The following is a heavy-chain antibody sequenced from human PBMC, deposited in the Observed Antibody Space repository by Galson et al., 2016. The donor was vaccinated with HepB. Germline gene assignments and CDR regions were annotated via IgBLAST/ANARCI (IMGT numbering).Heavy chain of an antibody. D-gene: IGHD7-27*01. CDR3: AKGRAMGPRLGKVYSYGLDV. CDR2: ISHNGSA. V-gene: IGHV4-34*01. CDR1: GESFSDYF. J-gene: IGHJ6*01. Sequence: ETLSLTCAVYGESFSDYFWSWIRQTPGKGLEWIGDISHNGSANYNPSLKSRVTISVDSSKKQFSLRLNSVTAAATAVYFCAKGRAMGPRLGKVYSYGLDVWGQGTTVTVSS.